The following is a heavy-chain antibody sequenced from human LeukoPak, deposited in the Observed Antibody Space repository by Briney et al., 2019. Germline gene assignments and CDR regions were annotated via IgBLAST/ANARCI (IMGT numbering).Heavy chain of an antibody. D-gene: IGHD3-9*01. V-gene: IGHV1-2*06. CDR2: LNPNSGVT. Sequence: GASVKVSCKASGYTFTGYYMHWVRQAPGQGLEWMGRLNPNSGVTNFAQRFQGRVTMTRDTSISTAYMELRSLRSDDTAVYYCARDNYDILTGGLYYYYYYYMDVWGKGTTVTVSS. CDR1: GYTFTGYY. J-gene: IGHJ6*03. CDR3: ARDNYDILTGGLYYYYYYYMDV.